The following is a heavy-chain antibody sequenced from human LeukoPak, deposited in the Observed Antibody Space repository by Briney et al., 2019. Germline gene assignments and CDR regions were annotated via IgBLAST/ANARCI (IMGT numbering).Heavy chain of an antibody. J-gene: IGHJ4*02. D-gene: IGHD3-10*01. CDR3: ARGSYYGSGSYYRIDY. V-gene: IGHV4-34*01. Sequence: SETLSLTCAVYGGSFSGYYWSWIRQPPGKGREWSGEINHSGSTNYNPSLKSRVTISVDTSKNQFSLKLSSVTAADTAVYYCARGSYYGSGSYYRIDYWGQGILVTVSS. CDR2: INHSGST. CDR1: GGSFSGYY.